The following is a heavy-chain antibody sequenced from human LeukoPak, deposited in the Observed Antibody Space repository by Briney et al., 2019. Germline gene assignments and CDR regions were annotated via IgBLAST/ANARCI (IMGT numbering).Heavy chain of an antibody. D-gene: IGHD3-3*01. J-gene: IGHJ4*02. Sequence: SGGSLRLSCAASGFTFSSYGMSWVRQAPGKGLEWVAVISYDGSNKYYADSVKGRFTISRDNSKNTLYLQMNSLRGEDTAVYYCARDPFDFWSGYYSYYFDYWGQGTLVTVSS. CDR2: ISYDGSNK. CDR1: GFTFSSYG. CDR3: ARDPFDFWSGYYSYYFDY. V-gene: IGHV3-30*03.